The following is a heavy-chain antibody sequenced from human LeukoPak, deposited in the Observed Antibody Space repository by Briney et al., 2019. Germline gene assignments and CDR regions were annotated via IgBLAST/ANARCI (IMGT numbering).Heavy chain of an antibody. J-gene: IGHJ5*02. CDR2: IKGDGSEK. CDR1: GFTFSGYW. D-gene: IGHD5-24*01. Sequence: GGSLRLSCAASGFTFSGYWMSWVRLAPGKGLEGVANIKGDGSEKWYADSVKGRFTISRDNAQNSVHLQMNSLRAEDTAVYHCARDEYRSRWLHPWGQGTLVTVTS. CDR3: ARDEYRSRWLHP. V-gene: IGHV3-7*01.